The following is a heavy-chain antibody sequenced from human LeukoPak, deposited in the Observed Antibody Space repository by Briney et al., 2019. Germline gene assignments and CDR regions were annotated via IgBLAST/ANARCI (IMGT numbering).Heavy chain of an antibody. Sequence: SETLSLTCTVSGSSISSWYWSWIRQPPGKGLEWIGYIYDRGNTNYNPSLKTRVTISADTSKNQLSLNLTSVTAADTAVYYCARETKLMGYSSGLGFNYWGQGTLVTVSS. CDR2: IYDRGNT. V-gene: IGHV4-59*01. J-gene: IGHJ4*02. CDR3: ARETKLMGYSSGLGFNY. D-gene: IGHD6-19*01. CDR1: GSSISSWY.